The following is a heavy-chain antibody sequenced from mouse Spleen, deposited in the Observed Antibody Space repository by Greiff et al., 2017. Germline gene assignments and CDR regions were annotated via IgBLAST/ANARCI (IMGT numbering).Heavy chain of an antibody. V-gene: IGHV1-82*01. CDR2: IYPGDGDT. D-gene: IGHD4-1*01. Sequence: QVQLQQSGPELVKPGASVKISCKASGYAFSSSWMNWVKQRPGKGLEWIGRIYPGDGDTNYNGKFKGKATLTADKSSSTAYMQLSSLTSEDSAVYFCARKANWDVEGAMDYWGQGTSVTVSS. CDR1: GYAFSSSW. CDR3: ARKANWDVEGAMDY. J-gene: IGHJ4*01.